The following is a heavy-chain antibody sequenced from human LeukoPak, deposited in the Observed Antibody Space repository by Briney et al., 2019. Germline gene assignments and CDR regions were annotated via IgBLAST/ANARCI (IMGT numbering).Heavy chain of an antibody. V-gene: IGHV4-61*02. D-gene: IGHD1-20*01. J-gene: IGHJ4*02. CDR3: ARAGWIITSGIDY. CDR2: IYGRGST. Sequence: SETLSLTCTVSGDSIRTSSAYWSWIRQPAGKELEWIGRIYGRGSTNYNPSLKSRVTISVDTSKNEFSLNLNSVTAADTAVYYCARAGWIITSGIDYWGQGALVTVSS. CDR1: GDSIRTSSAY.